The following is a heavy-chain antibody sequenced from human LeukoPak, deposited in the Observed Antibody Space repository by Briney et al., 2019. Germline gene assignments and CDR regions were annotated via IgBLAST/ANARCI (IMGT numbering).Heavy chain of an antibody. CDR2: IYYSGST. D-gene: IGHD2-2*01. J-gene: IGHJ5*02. CDR3: ARCGAQLNWFDP. V-gene: IGHV4-61*08. Sequence: SQTLSLTCTVSGDSINSAAYYWSWIRQPPGKGLEWIGYIYYSGSTYYNPSLKSRVTISVDTSKNQFSLKLNSMTAADSAVYYCARCGAQLNWFDPWGQGALVTVSS. CDR1: GDSINSAAYY.